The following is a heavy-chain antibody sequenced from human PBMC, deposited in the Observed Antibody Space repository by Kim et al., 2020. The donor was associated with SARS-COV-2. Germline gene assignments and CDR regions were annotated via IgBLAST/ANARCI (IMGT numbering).Heavy chain of an antibody. D-gene: IGHD3-16*02. V-gene: IGHV3-11*05. CDR2: ISSSSSYT. CDR3: ARVGYDYVGGSYRDYYDYYVMDV. J-gene: IGHJ6*01. CDR1: GFTFSDYD. Sequence: GGSLRLSCAASGFTFSDYDMSWIRQAPGKGLEWVSYISSSSSYTNYADSVKGRFTISRDNAKNSLYLQMNSLRAEDTAVYYCARVGYDYVGGSYRDYYDYYVMDVWGQGTTVTVSS.